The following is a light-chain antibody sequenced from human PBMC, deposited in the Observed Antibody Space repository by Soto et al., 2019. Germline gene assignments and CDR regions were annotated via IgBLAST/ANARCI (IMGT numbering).Light chain of an antibody. CDR3: QQFNSYPHT. CDR2: DAS. Sequence: AIQLTQSPSSLSSSVVDRVTITCRASEGISSALAWYHQKPGKAPTLLIYDASSLESGVPSRFSCRGAGTDFTLTISSLQPEDFANYYCQQFNSYPHTFGQGTKLEIK. CDR1: EGISSA. V-gene: IGKV1-13*02. J-gene: IGKJ2*01.